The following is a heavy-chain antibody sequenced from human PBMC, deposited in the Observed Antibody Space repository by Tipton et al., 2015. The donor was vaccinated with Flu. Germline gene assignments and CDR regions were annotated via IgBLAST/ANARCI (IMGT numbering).Heavy chain of an antibody. CDR2: ISSNGGST. CDR1: GFTFSSYA. Sequence: SLRLSCAASGFTFSSYAMHWVRQAPGKGLEYVSAISSNGGSTYYANSVEGRFTISRDNSKNTLYLQMGSLRAEDMAVYYCARDYDILTGSFDYWGQGTLVTVSS. V-gene: IGHV3-64*01. J-gene: IGHJ4*02. D-gene: IGHD3-9*01. CDR3: ARDYDILTGSFDY.